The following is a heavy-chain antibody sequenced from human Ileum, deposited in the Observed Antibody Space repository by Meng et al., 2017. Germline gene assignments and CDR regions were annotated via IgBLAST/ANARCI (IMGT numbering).Heavy chain of an antibody. D-gene: IGHD3-22*01. CDR1: GFTFSSNW. J-gene: IGHJ4*02. V-gene: IGHV3-74*01. CDR3: ARTRYSDSSGALYEFGY. Sequence: GESLKISCAASGFTFSSNWMHWVRQAPGEGLVWVSRVNGDVTYTDYADSVKGRFTISRDNAKSTLYLQMNSLRAADTAVYFCARTRYSDSSGALYEFGYWGQGTLVTVSS. CDR2: VNGDVTYT.